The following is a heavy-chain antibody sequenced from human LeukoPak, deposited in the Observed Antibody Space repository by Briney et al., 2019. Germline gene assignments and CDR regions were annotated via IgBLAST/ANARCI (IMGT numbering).Heavy chain of an antibody. CDR2: INTNTGSP. Sequence: ASVKVSCKASGYTFTSYAMNWVRQAPGQGLEWMGWINTNTGSPEYAQGFTGRFVFSLDTSVNTAYLQISSLKAEDTAVYYCARLREGVVSDYWGQGTLVTVSS. J-gene: IGHJ4*02. V-gene: IGHV7-4-1*02. D-gene: IGHD1-26*01. CDR1: GYTFTSYA. CDR3: ARLREGVVSDY.